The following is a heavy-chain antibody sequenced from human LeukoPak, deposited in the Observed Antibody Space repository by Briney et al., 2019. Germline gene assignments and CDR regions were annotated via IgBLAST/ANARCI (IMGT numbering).Heavy chain of an antibody. Sequence: SETLSLTCTVSGGSISSNTYYWGWIRQTPEKGLDWIGSIHYSGRTLYHPSLDSRVTISVDTSTHQFSLRLTSVTGADTAVYYCARHTPATVGIYFDYWGQGTLVTVSS. CDR3: ARHTPATVGIYFDY. D-gene: IGHD1-26*01. CDR1: GGSISSNTYY. V-gene: IGHV4-39*01. CDR2: IHYSGRT. J-gene: IGHJ4*02.